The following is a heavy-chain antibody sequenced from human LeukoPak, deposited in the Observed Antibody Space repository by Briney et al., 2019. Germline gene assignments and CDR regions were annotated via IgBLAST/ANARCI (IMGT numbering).Heavy chain of an antibody. CDR1: GYTFTGYY. CDR3: AREGRTVTTTRALVF. V-gene: IGHV1-2*04. CDR2: INPNSGGT. J-gene: IGHJ4*02. D-gene: IGHD4-4*01. Sequence: ASVKVSCKASGYTFTGYYMHWVRQAPGQGLEWMGWINPNSGGTNYAQKFQGWITMTRDTSISTAYMELSRLRSDDTAVYYCAREGRTVTTTRALVFWGQGTLVTVSS.